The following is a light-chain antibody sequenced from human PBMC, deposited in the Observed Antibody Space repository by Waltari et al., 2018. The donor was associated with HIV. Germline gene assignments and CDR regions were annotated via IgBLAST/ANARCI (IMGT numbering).Light chain of an antibody. J-gene: IGLJ1*01. V-gene: IGLV1-40*01. CDR3: QSYDSSLSGSRV. CDR2: GNI. CDR1: SSKIGAGFD. Sequence: QSVLTQPPSVSGAPGQRVTISCTGSSSKIGAGFDVHWYQQVPGTAPKLLIYGNINRPSGFPDRFSGSKSGASASLAITGLQAEDEADYYCQSYDSSLSGSRVFGTGTKVTVL.